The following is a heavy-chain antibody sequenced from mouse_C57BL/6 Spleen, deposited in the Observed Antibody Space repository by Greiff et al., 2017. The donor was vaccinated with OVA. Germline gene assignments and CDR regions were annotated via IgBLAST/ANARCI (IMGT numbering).Heavy chain of an antibody. CDR2: ISSGGSYT. J-gene: IGHJ4*01. Sequence: DVQLVESGGDLVKPGGSLKLSCAASGFTFSSYGMSWVRQTPDKRLEWVATISSGGSYTYYPDSVKGRFTISRDNAKNTLYLQMSSLKSEDTAMYYCARHIYYGSSDYYAMDYWGKGTSVTVSS. D-gene: IGHD1-1*01. CDR3: ARHIYYGSSDYYAMDY. CDR1: GFTFSSYG. V-gene: IGHV5-6*01.